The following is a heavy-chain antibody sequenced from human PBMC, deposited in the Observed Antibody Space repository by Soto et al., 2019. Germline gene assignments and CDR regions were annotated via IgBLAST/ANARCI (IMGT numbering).Heavy chain of an antibody. CDR1: GDTFTSYY. CDR3: ARVYCSGGGCYGIDY. Sequence: QVQLVQSGAEVKKPGASVKISCKASGDTFTSYYMHWVRQAPGQGLEWMGIINPSGDTSYAQKFQGRVTXAXGXSXXTVYMELSSLRSEDTAVYYCARVYCSGGGCYGIDYWGQGTLVTVSS. V-gene: IGHV1-46*01. CDR2: INPSGDT. J-gene: IGHJ4*02. D-gene: IGHD2-15*01.